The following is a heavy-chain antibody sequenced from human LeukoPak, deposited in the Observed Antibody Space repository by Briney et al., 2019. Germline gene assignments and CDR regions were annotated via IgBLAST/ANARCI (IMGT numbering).Heavy chain of an antibody. J-gene: IGHJ4*02. CDR2: IKLDGSER. CDR3: ARNGRGYSGYDYFDN. CDR1: EFIFSDYW. D-gene: IGHD5-12*01. V-gene: IGHV3-7*01. Sequence: GGSLRLSCTASEFIFSDYWMSWVRQAPGKGLEWVANIKLDGSERYYVGSVKGRFTISRDNAKNSLYLQMNSLRAEDTAVYYCARNGRGYSGYDYFDNWGQGTLVTVSS.